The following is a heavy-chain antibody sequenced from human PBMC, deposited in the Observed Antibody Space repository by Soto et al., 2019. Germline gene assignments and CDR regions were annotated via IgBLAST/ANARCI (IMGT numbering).Heavy chain of an antibody. V-gene: IGHV4-39*01. CDR3: ARHEVHSSGFTDY. J-gene: IGHJ4*02. D-gene: IGHD6-19*01. CDR1: GGSISSSSYY. CDR2: IYYSGST. Sequence: PSETPSLTCTVSGGSISSSSYYWGWFLHPPGKGLEWIGSIYYSGSTYYNPSLKSRVTISVDTSKNQFSLKLSSVTAADTAVYYCARHEVHSSGFTDYWGQGTLVTVSS.